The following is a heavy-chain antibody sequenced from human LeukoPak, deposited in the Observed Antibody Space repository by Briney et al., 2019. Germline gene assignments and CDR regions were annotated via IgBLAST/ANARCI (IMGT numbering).Heavy chain of an antibody. J-gene: IGHJ5*02. CDR1: GYTFTKYL. D-gene: IGHD2-21*01. V-gene: IGHV1-46*01. CDR3: ARPSYCVADNCGYWLDP. CDR2: INPQGDIT. Sequence: ASVKVSCKTFGYTFTKYLIHWVRQAPGQGLEWMGTINPQGDITNYAQRFQGRITLTEDTSTSTVYMELSSLTSEDTAVYYCARPSYCVADNCGYWLDPWGPGTLVTVSS.